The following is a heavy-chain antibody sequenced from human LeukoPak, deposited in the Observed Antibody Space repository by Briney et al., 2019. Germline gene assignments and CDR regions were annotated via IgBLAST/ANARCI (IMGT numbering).Heavy chain of an antibody. Sequence: ASETLSLTCTVSGASIRSYYWTWIRQPPGKGLEWIGYIYYSGSTNYNPSLKSRVTISVDTSKNQFSLKLSSVTAADTAVYYCATGERDEGGGDSYHFDYWGQGTLVSVSS. V-gene: IGHV4-59*01. CDR1: GASIRSYY. CDR3: ATGERDEGGGDSYHFDY. J-gene: IGHJ4*02. CDR2: IYYSGST. D-gene: IGHD2-21*02.